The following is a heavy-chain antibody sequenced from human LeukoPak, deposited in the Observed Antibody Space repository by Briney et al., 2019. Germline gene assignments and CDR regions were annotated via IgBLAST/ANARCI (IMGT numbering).Heavy chain of an antibody. D-gene: IGHD3-10*01. Sequence: GASVKVSCKASVGTFSSYAISWVRQAPGQGLECMGGIIPIFGTANYAQKFQGRVTITADKSTSTAYMELSSLRSEDTAVYYCARDSYGSGNCMDVWGKGTTVTVSS. V-gene: IGHV1-69*06. J-gene: IGHJ6*04. CDR3: ARDSYGSGNCMDV. CDR2: IIPIFGTA. CDR1: VGTFSSYA.